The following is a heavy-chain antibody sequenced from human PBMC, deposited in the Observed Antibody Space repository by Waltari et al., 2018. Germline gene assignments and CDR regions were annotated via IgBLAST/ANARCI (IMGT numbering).Heavy chain of an antibody. V-gene: IGHV1-24*01. CDR2: FDPEDGET. D-gene: IGHD4-17*01. CDR3: ATGAAYGDLILEDEYFQH. CDR1: GYTLTELS. J-gene: IGHJ1*01. Sequence: QVQLVQSGAEVKKPGASVKVSCKVSGYTLTELSMPWVRQAPGKGLEWMGGFDPEDGETIYAQKFQGRVTMTEDTSTDTAYMELSSLRSEDTAVYYCATGAAYGDLILEDEYFQHWGQGTLVTVSS.